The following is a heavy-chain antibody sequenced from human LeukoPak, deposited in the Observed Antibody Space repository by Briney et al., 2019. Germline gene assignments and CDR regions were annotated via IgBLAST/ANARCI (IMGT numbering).Heavy chain of an antibody. CDR2: IHTNGNT. CDR3: ASSRTAASSNWFDP. J-gene: IGHJ5*02. V-gene: IGHV3-53*01. D-gene: IGHD6-13*01. Sequence: PGGPLRLSCAASGLTVSSNYMTWVRQAPGKGLEWVSIIHTNGNTYYADSVEGRFTISRDNSKNTLYLQMNSLRTEDTAVYYCASSRTAASSNWFDPWGQGTLVTVSS. CDR1: GLTVSSNY.